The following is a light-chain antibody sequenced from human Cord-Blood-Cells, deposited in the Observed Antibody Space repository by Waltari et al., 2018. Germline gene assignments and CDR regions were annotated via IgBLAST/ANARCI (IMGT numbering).Light chain of an antibody. Sequence: QSVLTQPPSVSGAPGQRVTISCTGSSSNIGAGYAVHWYQQLPGTAPKLLIYGNSNRPSGVPDLFSGSKSGTSASLAITGLQAEDEADYYCQSYDSSLSGWVFGGGTKLTVL. J-gene: IGLJ3*02. CDR2: GNS. V-gene: IGLV1-40*01. CDR1: SSNIGAGYA. CDR3: QSYDSSLSGWV.